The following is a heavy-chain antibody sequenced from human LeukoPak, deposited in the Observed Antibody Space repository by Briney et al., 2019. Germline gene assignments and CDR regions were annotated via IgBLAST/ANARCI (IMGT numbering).Heavy chain of an antibody. Sequence: GGSLRLSCAASGFTFSSYSMNWVRQAPGKGLEWVSFISSSSSYIYYADSMKGRFTISRDNARNSLYLQMNSLRAEDTAVYYCARDPYSGTYGDTYYYYMDVWGKGTTVTISS. J-gene: IGHJ6*03. CDR3: ARDPYSGTYGDTYYYYMDV. V-gene: IGHV3-21*01. CDR2: ISSSSSYI. CDR1: GFTFSSYS. D-gene: IGHD1-26*01.